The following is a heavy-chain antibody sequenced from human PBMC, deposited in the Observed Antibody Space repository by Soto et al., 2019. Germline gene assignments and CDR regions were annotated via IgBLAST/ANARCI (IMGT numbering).Heavy chain of an antibody. D-gene: IGHD4-17*01. V-gene: IGHV1-69*13. CDR3: AKSAPMDAGDKYYYDF. CDR2: IIPLFGTA. CDR1: GGTFSTFD. Sequence: GASVKVSCKASGGTFSTFDISWVRQAPGQGLEWMGGIIPLFGTARYSQKFEDRITITADESTNTVYMDLRSLTSEDTAIYYCAKSAPMDAGDKYYYDFWGQGALVTVSS. J-gene: IGHJ4*02.